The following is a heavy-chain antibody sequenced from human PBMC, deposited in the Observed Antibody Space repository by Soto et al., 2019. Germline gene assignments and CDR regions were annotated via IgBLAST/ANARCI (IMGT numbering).Heavy chain of an antibody. CDR3: ARVSTVTKLDY. Sequence: PSETLSLTCTVSGGSISSSSYYWGWIRQPPGKGLEWIGNIYYSGSTYYNPSLKSRVTISVDTSKNQLSLKLSSVTAADTAVYYCARVSTVTKLDYWGHGMLVTVSS. J-gene: IGHJ4*01. CDR1: GGSISSSSYY. V-gene: IGHV4-39*01. D-gene: IGHD4-17*01. CDR2: IYYSGST.